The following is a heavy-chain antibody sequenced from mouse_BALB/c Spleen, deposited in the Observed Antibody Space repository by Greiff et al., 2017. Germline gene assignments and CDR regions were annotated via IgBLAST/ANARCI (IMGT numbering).Heavy chain of an antibody. CDR1: GYTFTSYS. Sequence: VQLQQSGAELVKPGASVKLSCKASGYTFTSYSMYWVKQRPGQGLEWIGEINPSNGGTNFNEKFKSKATLTVDKASSTAYMQLSSLTSEDSAVYYCAGDNKAFDYWGQGTSVTVSS. CDR2: INPSNGGT. D-gene: IGHD1-3*01. CDR3: AGDNKAFDY. J-gene: IGHJ4*01. V-gene: IGHV1S81*02.